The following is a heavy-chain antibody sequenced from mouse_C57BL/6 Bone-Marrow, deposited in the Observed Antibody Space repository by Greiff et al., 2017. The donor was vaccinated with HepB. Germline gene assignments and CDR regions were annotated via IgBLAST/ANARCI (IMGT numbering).Heavy chain of an antibody. J-gene: IGHJ1*03. Sequence: EVQVVESGGGLVKPGGSLKLSCAASGFTFSSYAMSWVRQTPEKRLEWVATISDGGSYTYYPDNVKGRFTISRDNAKNNLYLQMSHLKSEDTAMYYCARGDSNYWYFDVWGTGTTVTVSS. CDR1: GFTFSSYA. D-gene: IGHD2-5*01. CDR3: ARGDSNYWYFDV. V-gene: IGHV5-4*01. CDR2: ISDGGSYT.